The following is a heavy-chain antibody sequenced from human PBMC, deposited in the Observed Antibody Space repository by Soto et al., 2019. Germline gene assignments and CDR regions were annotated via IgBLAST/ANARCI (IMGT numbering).Heavy chain of an antibody. V-gene: IGHV3-11*01. CDR1: GFTFSDHS. J-gene: IGHJ4*02. CDR2: ISGSGTSI. CDR3: ARGQKLLFFGEKK. Sequence: QVQLVESGGGLVKPGGSLRLSCVASGFTFSDHSMTWIRQAPGKGLEWVSSISGSGTSIYYTDSVKGRFTISRANSDNSVFLQMNSLRAEDAAVYYCARGQKLLFFGEKKWGQGTLVTVSS. D-gene: IGHD3-10*01.